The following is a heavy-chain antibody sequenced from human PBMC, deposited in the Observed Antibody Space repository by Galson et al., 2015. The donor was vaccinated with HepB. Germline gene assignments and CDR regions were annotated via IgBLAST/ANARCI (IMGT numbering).Heavy chain of an antibody. J-gene: IGHJ4*02. CDR2: ISSGGDKK. CDR3: ARTFYCDY. CDR1: GFTFGSNA. Sequence: SLRLSCAVSGFTFGSNAFLWVRQAPGKGLEWLAVISSGGDKKYYADSVKGRFAISRDNSKNTLYMQMDSLRPEDTAVYYCARTFYCDYWGQGTLVTVSS. V-gene: IGHV3-30*09.